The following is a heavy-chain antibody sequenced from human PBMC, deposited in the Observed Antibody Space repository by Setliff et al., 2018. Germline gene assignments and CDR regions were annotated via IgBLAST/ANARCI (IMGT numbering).Heavy chain of an antibody. V-gene: IGHV3-66*04. CDR1: TFTFSKYA. Sequence: GSLRLSCVASTFTFSKYAITWVRQAPGKGLEWLSVIYIGGQTFYADSVKGRFTISRDDSKNTLSLHMKSLTQDDTAIYYCARQTGLGGHNLKDDTFYGVDVWGQGIMVTVSS. J-gene: IGHJ6*02. CDR3: ARQTGLGGHNLKDDTFYGVDV. D-gene: IGHD1-1*01. CDR2: IYIGGQT.